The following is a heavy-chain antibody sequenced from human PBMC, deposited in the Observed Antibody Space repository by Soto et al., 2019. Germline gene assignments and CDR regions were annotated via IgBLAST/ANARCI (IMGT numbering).Heavy chain of an antibody. CDR3: AKVNTLTIKGHWFDP. D-gene: IGHD4-17*01. Sequence: EVQVLGSGGGLVQPGGSLRLSCVASGFTFSSSAMSWVRQAPGKGLEWVSGITGSGGNTYYADSVKGRFTISRDNSENTLYLQMNSLRADDTAFYYCAKVNTLTIKGHWFDPWGQGTLLTVSS. V-gene: IGHV3-23*01. J-gene: IGHJ5*02. CDR2: ITGSGGNT. CDR1: GFTFSSSA.